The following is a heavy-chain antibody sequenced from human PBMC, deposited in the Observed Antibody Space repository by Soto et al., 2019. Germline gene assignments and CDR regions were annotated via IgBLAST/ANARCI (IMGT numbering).Heavy chain of an antibody. D-gene: IGHD5-18*01. CDR2: MNPNSGNK. Sequence: ASVKVSCKASGYTFTSYDINWVRQATGQGREWMGWMNPNSGNKGYAQKFQGRVTMTRNTPISTAYMELSSLRSEDTAVYYCARVDSYGYNYYYGMDVWGQGTTVTVSS. CDR1: GYTFTSYD. J-gene: IGHJ6*02. V-gene: IGHV1-8*01. CDR3: ARVDSYGYNYYYGMDV.